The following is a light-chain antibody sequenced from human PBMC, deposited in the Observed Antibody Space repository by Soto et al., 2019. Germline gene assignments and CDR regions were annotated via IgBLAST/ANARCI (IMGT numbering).Light chain of an antibody. CDR1: QSISSW. J-gene: IGKJ1*01. CDR3: QQYDRASWT. CDR2: RAS. Sequence: DIQMTQSPSTLSASVGDRVIITCRASQSISSWLAWYQQKPGKAPNLLIYRASTLKSGIPSRFSGSGSGTEFTLTNSSLQPDDFATYYCQQYDRASWTFGPGTKVEIK. V-gene: IGKV1-5*03.